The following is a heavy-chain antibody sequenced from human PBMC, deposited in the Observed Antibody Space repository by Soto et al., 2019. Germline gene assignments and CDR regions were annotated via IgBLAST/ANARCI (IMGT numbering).Heavy chain of an antibody. D-gene: IGHD6-6*01. Sequence: GGSLGLSCAASGFTFSNAWMSWVRQAPGKGLEWVGRIKSKTDGGTTDYAAPVKGRFTISRDDSKNTLYLQMNSLKTEDTAVYYCTTESSSMMVDYWGQGTLVTVSS. V-gene: IGHV3-15*01. CDR3: TTESSSMMVDY. CDR2: IKSKTDGGTT. CDR1: GFTFSNAW. J-gene: IGHJ4*02.